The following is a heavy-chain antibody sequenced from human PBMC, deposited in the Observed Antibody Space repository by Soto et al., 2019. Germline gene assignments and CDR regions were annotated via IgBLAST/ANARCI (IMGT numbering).Heavy chain of an antibody. CDR1: VGSISSNY. CDR2: VYNSGGT. Sequence: SETLSLTCTVSVGSISSNYWTWIRQPPGKGLEWIGYVYNSGGTNYNPSLKSRVTISEDTSKSQFSLKVNSMTAADTAVYYCARYRREAVAGYTLDNWGQGILVTVSS. CDR3: ARYRREAVAGYTLDN. J-gene: IGHJ4*02. V-gene: IGHV4-59*01. D-gene: IGHD6-13*01.